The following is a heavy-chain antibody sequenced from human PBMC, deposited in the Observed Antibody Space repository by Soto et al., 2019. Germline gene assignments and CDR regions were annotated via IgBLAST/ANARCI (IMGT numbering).Heavy chain of an antibody. CDR2: IYYSGST. V-gene: IGHV4-59*01. D-gene: IGHD2-15*01. CDR3: AREGKQYCSGGSCYIVRSGMDV. J-gene: IGHJ6*02. Sequence: SETLSLTCTVSGGSISSYYWSWIRQPPGKGLEWIGYIYYSGSTNYNPSLKSRVTISVDTSKNQFSLKLSSVTAADTAVYYCAREGKQYCSGGSCYIVRSGMDVWGQGTTVTVSS. CDR1: GGSISSYY.